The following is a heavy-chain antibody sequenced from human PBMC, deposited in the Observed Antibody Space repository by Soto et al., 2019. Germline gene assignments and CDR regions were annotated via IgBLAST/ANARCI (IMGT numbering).Heavy chain of an antibody. Sequence: GGSLRLSCAASGFTFSSYAMSWVRRAPGKGLEWVSSISGSGGSTYYADSVKGRFTISRDNSKNTLYLQMNSLRAEDTAVYYCAKPTVADTGSQYFHHWGQGTLVTVSS. J-gene: IGHJ1*01. D-gene: IGHD6-19*01. CDR3: AKPTVADTGSQYFHH. CDR2: ISGSGGST. CDR1: GFTFSSYA. V-gene: IGHV3-23*01.